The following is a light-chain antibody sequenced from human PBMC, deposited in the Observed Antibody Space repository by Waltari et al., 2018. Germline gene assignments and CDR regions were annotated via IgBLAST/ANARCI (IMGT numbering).Light chain of an antibody. V-gene: IGKV3-15*01. CDR2: GAS. J-gene: IGKJ1*01. CDR3: QQYNNWPLT. CDR1: QTVSSS. Sequence: EIEMTQSPATLSLSPGERAALSCRASQTVSSSLAWYQQKPGQAPRLLIYGASTRATGIPARFGGSGSGTEFTLTISSLQSEDFAVYYCQQYNNWPLTFGQGTKVEIK.